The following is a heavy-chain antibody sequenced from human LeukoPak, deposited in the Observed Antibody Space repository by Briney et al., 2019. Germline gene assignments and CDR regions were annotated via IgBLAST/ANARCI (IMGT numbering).Heavy chain of an antibody. CDR2: ISSNGDGM. J-gene: IGHJ4*02. CDR3: AKLGADIGVVEAALNYFHY. CDR1: GFTLSSYA. V-gene: IGHV3-23*01. Sequence: GGSLRLSCAASGFTLSSYAMNWVRQAPGKGLEWVSVISSNGDGMFYADSVKGRFTISRENPKNTLYLQMNSLRAEDTTVDYCAKLGADIGVVEAALNYFHYWGQGAMVTVSS. D-gene: IGHD2-15*01.